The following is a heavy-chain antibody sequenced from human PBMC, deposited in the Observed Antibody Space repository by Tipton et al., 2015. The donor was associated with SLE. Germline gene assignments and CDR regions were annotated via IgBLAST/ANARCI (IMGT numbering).Heavy chain of an antibody. D-gene: IGHD6-13*01. CDR3: ARPVAAAAHHFDY. CDR2: INHSGST. V-gene: IGHV4-34*01. Sequence: TLSLTCAVYGGSFSGYYCSWFRQPPGKGLGWIGEINHSGSTNNNPSLKSRVTISVDTSKNQFSLKLSSVTAAGTAVYYCARPVAAAAHHFDYGGPGNAGHRLL. J-gene: IGHJ4*02. CDR1: GGSFSGYY.